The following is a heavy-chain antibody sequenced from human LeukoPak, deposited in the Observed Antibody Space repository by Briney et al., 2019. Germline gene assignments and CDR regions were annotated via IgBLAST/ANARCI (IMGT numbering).Heavy chain of an antibody. V-gene: IGHV3-48*03. CDR2: ISSSNTI. Sequence: GGSLRLSCAASGLTFSSYEMNWVRQAPGKGLEWISYISSSNTIYYADSVKGRFTISRDNANNSLYLQMNSLRAEDTAVYYCARDHYYGSGSFDYWDQGTLVTVSS. J-gene: IGHJ4*02. CDR1: GLTFSSYE. CDR3: ARDHYYGSGSFDY. D-gene: IGHD3-10*01.